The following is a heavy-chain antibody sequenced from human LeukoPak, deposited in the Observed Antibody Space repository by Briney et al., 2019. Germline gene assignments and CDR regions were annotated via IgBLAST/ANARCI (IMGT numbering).Heavy chain of an antibody. CDR3: AILAGYDSSGYYYYYGMDV. J-gene: IGHJ6*02. CDR2: IYPGDSDT. Sequence: GESLKISCKCSGYSFTTYWIGWVRKMPGKGLEWMGIIYPGDSDTRYSPSFQGQVTISADKSISTAYLQWSSLKASDTAMYYCAILAGYDSSGYYYYYGMDVWGQGTTVTVSS. CDR1: GYSFTTYW. D-gene: IGHD3-22*01. V-gene: IGHV5-51*01.